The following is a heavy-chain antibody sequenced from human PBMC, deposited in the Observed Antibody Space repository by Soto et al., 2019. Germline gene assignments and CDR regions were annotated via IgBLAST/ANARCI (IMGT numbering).Heavy chain of an antibody. Sequence: QVQLVQSGAEVKKPGASVKVSCKASGYTFTNYGISWVRQAPGQGLEWTGWISGYNGDTKNAQKLLGRVTVTTDTSTSTSYMELRSLRSDDTAIYYCARSLGSGTGFDYWGQGTLVTVSS. CDR2: ISGYNGDT. D-gene: IGHD3-10*01. CDR1: GYTFTNYG. J-gene: IGHJ4*02. V-gene: IGHV1-18*01. CDR3: ARSLGSGTGFDY.